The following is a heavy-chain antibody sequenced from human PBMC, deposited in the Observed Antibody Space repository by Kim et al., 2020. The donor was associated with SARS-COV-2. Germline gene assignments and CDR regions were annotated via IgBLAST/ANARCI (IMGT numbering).Heavy chain of an antibody. J-gene: IGHJ4*02. V-gene: IGHV1-18*01. CDR2: ISPYNGNT. CDR3: AREAGDYYGSGSYDY. Sequence: ASVKVSCKASGYTFTNYGISWVRQAPGQGLEWMGWISPYNGNTKYPQKLRGRVTMTTDTSTSTAYMDLRSLRFDDTAVYYCAREAGDYYGSGSYDYWGQGTLVTVSS. CDR1: GYTFTNYG. D-gene: IGHD3-10*01.